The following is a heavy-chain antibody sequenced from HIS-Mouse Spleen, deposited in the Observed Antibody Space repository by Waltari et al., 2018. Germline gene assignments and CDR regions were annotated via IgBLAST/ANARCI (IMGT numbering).Heavy chain of an antibody. V-gene: IGHV4-39*07. D-gene: IGHD5-12*01. CDR2: IYYSGST. CDR3: ARDGYSGYGHDAFDI. Sequence: QLQLQESGPGLVKPSETLSRTGTVSGGSISSSSYYWGWIRQPPGKGLEWIGSIYYSGSTYYNPSLKSRVTISVDTSKNQFSLKLSSVTAADTAVYYCARDGYSGYGHDAFDIWGQGTMVTVSS. CDR1: GGSISSSSYY. J-gene: IGHJ3*02.